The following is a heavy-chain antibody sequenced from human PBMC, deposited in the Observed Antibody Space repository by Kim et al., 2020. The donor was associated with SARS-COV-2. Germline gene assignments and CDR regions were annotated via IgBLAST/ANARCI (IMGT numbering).Heavy chain of an antibody. CDR3: AKETYYYGSGSYAFFDY. CDR2: ISGSGGST. Sequence: GSLRLSCAASGFTFSSYAMSWVRQAPGKGLEWVSAISGSGGSTYYADSVKGRFTISRDNSKNTLYLQMNSLRAEDTAVYYCAKETYYYGSGSYAFFDYWGQGTLVTVSS. J-gene: IGHJ4*02. CDR1: GFTFSSYA. V-gene: IGHV3-23*01. D-gene: IGHD3-10*01.